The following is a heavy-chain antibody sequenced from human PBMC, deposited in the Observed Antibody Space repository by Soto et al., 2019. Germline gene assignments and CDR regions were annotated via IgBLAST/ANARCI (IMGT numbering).Heavy chain of an antibody. D-gene: IGHD5-18*01. V-gene: IGHV3-53*04. J-gene: IGHJ6*02. CDR1: GFTVSSNY. CDR3: ARDRGYSYGYHYYYYGMDV. Sequence: EVQLVESGGGLVQPGGSLRLSCAASGFTVSSNYMSWVRQAPGKGLEWVSVIYSGGSTYYADSVKGRFTISRHNSKNTLXXQMNSLRAEDTAVYYCARDRGYSYGYHYYYYGMDVWGQGTTVTVSS. CDR2: IYSGGST.